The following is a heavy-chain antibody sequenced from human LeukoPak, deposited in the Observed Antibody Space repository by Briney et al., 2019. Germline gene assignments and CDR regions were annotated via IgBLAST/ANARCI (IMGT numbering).Heavy chain of an antibody. CDR3: VHRRIYSPFDY. V-gene: IGHV2-5*02. CDR2: IYWDDDK. D-gene: IGHD4-11*01. J-gene: IGHJ4*02. CDR1: GFSLSTSGVG. Sequence: SGPTLVNPTQTLTLTCTFSGFSLSTSGVGMGWVRQPPGKALEWLALIYWDDDKRYNSSLKSRLTITKDTSKNQVVLTMTNEDPVDTATYYCVHRRIYSPFDYWGQGALVTVSS.